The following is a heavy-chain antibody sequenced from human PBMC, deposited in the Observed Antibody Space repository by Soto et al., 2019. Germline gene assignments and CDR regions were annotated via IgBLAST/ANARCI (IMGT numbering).Heavy chain of an antibody. V-gene: IGHV4-39*01. J-gene: IGHJ6*02. CDR2: IYYSGST. CDR3: ARQQVWFGEIYYGMDV. CDR1: GGSISSSSYY. Sequence: PSETLYLTCTVSGGSISSSSYYWGWIRQPPGKGLEWIGSIYYSGSTYYNPSLKSRVTISVDTSKNQFSLKLSSVTAADTAVYYCARQQVWFGEIYYGMDVWGQGTTVTVSS. D-gene: IGHD3-10*01.